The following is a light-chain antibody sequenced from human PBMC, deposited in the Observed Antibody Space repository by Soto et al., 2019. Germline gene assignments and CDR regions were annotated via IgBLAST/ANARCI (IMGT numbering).Light chain of an antibody. CDR3: QQYGSSPPIT. V-gene: IGKV3-20*01. J-gene: IGKJ5*01. CDR2: GAS. Sequence: DIVMTQSPDSPAVSLGERATLSCRASQSVSSSYLAWYQQKPGQAPRLLIYGASSRATGIPDRFSGSGSGTDFTLTISRLEPEDFAVYYCQQYGSSPPITFGQGTRLEI. CDR1: QSVSSSY.